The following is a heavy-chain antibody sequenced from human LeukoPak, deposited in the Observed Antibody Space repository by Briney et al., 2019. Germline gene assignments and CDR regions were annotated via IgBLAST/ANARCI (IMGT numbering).Heavy chain of an antibody. CDR1: GYSISSGYY. V-gene: IGHV4-38-2*02. D-gene: IGHD3-3*01. Sequence: PSETLSLTCTVSGYSISSGYYWGWIRQPPGKGLEWIGSIYRSGSTYYNPSLKSRVTISVDTSKNQFSLKLSSVTAADTAVYYCARLSASLQWLFDYWGQGTLVTVSS. CDR2: IYRSGST. J-gene: IGHJ4*02. CDR3: ARLSASLQWLFDY.